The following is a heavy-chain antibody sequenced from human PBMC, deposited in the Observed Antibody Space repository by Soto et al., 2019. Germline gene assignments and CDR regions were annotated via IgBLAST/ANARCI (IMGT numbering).Heavy chain of an antibody. J-gene: IGHJ4*02. V-gene: IGHV3-30-3*01. D-gene: IGHD6-13*01. CDR1: GFTFSSFA. Sequence: GGSLRLSCAASGFTFSSFAMHWVRQAPGKGLEWVSAISYDGSHKYYADSVKGRFTISRDNSKNTLYLQMNSLRPEDRAVYYCARDRRKQLVPLDYWGQGTLVNVSS. CDR2: ISYDGSHK. CDR3: ARDRRKQLVPLDY.